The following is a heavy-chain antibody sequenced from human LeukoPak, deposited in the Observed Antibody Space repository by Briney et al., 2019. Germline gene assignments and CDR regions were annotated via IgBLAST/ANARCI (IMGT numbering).Heavy chain of an antibody. CDR3: ATNTKVGAAGSY. Sequence: GGSLRLSCAASGFTFSNYAMSWVRQAPGKGLEWVAAITGSGGSTYYPDSVNGRFTISRDNSKNTLYLQMNSLRAEDTAVYYCATNTKVGAAGSYWGQGTLVTVSS. V-gene: IGHV3-23*01. J-gene: IGHJ4*02. CDR1: GFTFSNYA. D-gene: IGHD1-26*01. CDR2: ITGSGGST.